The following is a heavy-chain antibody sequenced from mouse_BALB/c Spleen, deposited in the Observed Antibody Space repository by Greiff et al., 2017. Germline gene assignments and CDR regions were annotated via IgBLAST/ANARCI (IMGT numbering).Heavy chain of an antibody. D-gene: IGHD1-2*01. CDR1: GFTFSDYY. V-gene: IGHV5-4*02. J-gene: IGHJ3*01. CDR2: ISDGGSYT. Sequence: EVKLVESGGGLVKPGGSLTLSCAASGFTFSDYYMCWVRQTPEKRLEWVATISDGGSYTYNPDSVKGRFTIPRDNAKNNLYLQMSSLKSEDTAMYYCARDREFITTGRGFAYWGQGTLVTVSA. CDR3: ARDREFITTGRGFAY.